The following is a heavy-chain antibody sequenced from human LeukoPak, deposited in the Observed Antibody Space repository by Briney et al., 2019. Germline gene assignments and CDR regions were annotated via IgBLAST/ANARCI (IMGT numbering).Heavy chain of an antibody. J-gene: IGHJ3*02. D-gene: IGHD3-22*01. CDR1: GGTFSSYA. CDR3: ARPQYDSSGYSYAFDI. CDR2: IIPILGIA. V-gene: IGHV1-69*04. Sequence: SVKVSCKASGGTFSSYAISWVRQAPGQGLEWMGRIIPILGIANYAQKFQGRVTITADKSTSTAYMELSSLRSEDTAVYYCARPQYDSSGYSYAFDIWGKGTMVTVSS.